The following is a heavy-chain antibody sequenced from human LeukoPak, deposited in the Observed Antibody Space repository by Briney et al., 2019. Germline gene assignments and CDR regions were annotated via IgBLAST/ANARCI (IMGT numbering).Heavy chain of an antibody. D-gene: IGHD2/OR15-2a*01. V-gene: IGHV4-34*01. Sequence: SETLSLTCAVYGGSFSGYYWSWIRQPPGKGREWVGEINHGGSTNYNPSLKSRVTISVDTSKNQFSLPLRSVPAADTAVYYCASLYSMHWGKGTMVPVSS. CDR2: INHGGST. CDR1: GGSFSGYY. J-gene: IGHJ4*02. CDR3: ASLYSMH.